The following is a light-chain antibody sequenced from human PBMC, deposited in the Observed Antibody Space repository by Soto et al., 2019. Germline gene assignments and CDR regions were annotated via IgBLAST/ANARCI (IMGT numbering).Light chain of an antibody. V-gene: IGKV3-15*01. CDR2: YAS. CDR3: QQYNNWPPIT. CDR1: QSVRNN. Sequence: EIMMTQSPATLSVSPGERATLSCRASQSVRNNIAWYQQKPGQAPTLLIYYASTRATGIPPRFSGSGSGREFTLPTSSLQPEDFALYYCQQYNNWPPITFGQGTRLEIK. J-gene: IGKJ5*01.